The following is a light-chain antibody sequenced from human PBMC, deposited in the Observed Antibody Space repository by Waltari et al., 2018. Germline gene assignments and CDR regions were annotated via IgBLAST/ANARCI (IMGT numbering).Light chain of an antibody. J-gene: IGLJ2*01. CDR3: CSYAGRYTWV. CDR2: DVS. CDR1: SSDVGGYNY. V-gene: IGLV2-11*01. Sequence: QSALTQPRSVSGSPGQSVTISCTGTSSDVGGYNYVSWFQQHPGKAPKLMIHDVSKRPSRVPVRFSGSKSGNTASLTISVLQADDETDYDCCSYAGRYTWVFGGGTKLTVL.